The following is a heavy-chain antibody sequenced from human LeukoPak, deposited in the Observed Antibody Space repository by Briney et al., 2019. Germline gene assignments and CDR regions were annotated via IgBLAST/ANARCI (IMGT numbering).Heavy chain of an antibody. CDR2: IYWDDDK. J-gene: IGHJ4*02. Sequence: ESGPTLVKPTQTLTLTCTFSGFSLSTSGVGVGWIRQPPGKALEWLALIYWDDDKRYSPSLKSRLTITKDTSKNQVVLTMTNMDPVDTATYYCARTKATNYYDSSGYRDYWGQGTPVTVSS. CDR1: GFSLSTSGVG. V-gene: IGHV2-5*02. D-gene: IGHD3-22*01. CDR3: ARTKATNYYDSSGYRDY.